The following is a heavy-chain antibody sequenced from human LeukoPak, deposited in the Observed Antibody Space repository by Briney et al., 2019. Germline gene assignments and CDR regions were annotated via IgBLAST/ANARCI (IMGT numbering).Heavy chain of an antibody. CDR2: FYYSGDT. J-gene: IGHJ4*02. Sequence: PSETLSLTCTVSGGSISSNSYYWGWIRQPPEKGLEWIGSFYYSGDTYYNPSLQSRVTISVDTSKNQFSLKLNSVTAADTAVYYCARDVRRAAAVDYWGQGTLVTVSS. CDR3: ARDVRRAAAVDY. D-gene: IGHD6-13*01. CDR1: GGSISSNSYY. V-gene: IGHV4-39*07.